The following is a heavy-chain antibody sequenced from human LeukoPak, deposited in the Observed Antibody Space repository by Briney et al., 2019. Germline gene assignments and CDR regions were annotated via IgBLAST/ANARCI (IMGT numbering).Heavy chain of an antibody. CDR3: TRLPVGTNAFDI. CDR2: IRSKTYGGTI. CDR1: GFNFGDSA. D-gene: IGHD1-26*01. V-gene: IGHV3-49*04. Sequence: PGGSLRLSCTTSGFNFGDSAMTWVRQAPGKGLKWVGLIRSKTYGGTIEYAASVKGRFIISRDDSKSIAYLQLNSLKTEDTAVYYCTRLPVGTNAFDISGQGTMVTVSS. J-gene: IGHJ3*02.